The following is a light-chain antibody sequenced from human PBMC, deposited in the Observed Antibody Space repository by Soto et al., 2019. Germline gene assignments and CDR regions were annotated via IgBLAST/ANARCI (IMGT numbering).Light chain of an antibody. CDR3: ETWDNSLSAVV. Sequence: QSVLTQPPSVSAAPGQKVTISCSGSSSKIGNNFVSWYQQFPGTAPKLLIYDNNKRPSGIPDRFSGSKSGTSATLGIAGLQTGDEADYYCETWDNSLSAVVFGGGTQLTVL. J-gene: IGLJ2*01. CDR1: SSKIGNNF. CDR2: DNN. V-gene: IGLV1-51*01.